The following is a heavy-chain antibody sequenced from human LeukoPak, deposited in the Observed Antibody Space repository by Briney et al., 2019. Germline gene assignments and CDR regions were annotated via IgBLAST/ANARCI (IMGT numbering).Heavy chain of an antibody. V-gene: IGHV4-59*01. J-gene: IGHJ3*02. CDR3: ARDFPYVTEESGSSFDI. CDR2: IYYSGST. CDR1: GGSISSYY. Sequence: SETLSLTCTVSGGSISSYYRSWIRQPPGKGLEWIGYIYYSGSTNYNPSLKSRVTISVDTSKKQISLKLSSVTAADTGAYYCARDFPYVTEESGSSFDIWGQGTMVTVSS. D-gene: IGHD3-10*01.